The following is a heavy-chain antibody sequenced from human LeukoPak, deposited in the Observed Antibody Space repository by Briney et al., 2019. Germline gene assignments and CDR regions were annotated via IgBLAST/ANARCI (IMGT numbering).Heavy chain of an antibody. V-gene: IGHV4-31*03. CDR1: GGSISSGGYY. CDR2: IYYSGST. J-gene: IGHJ6*02. Sequence: SETLSLTCTVSGGSISSGGYYWSWIRQHPGKGLEWIGYIYYSGSTYYNPSLSGRVTISIDTSNNQFSLKLSSVTAADTAVYYCARGYGGNSSGMDVWGQGTTVSVSS. D-gene: IGHD4-23*01. CDR3: ARGYGGNSSGMDV.